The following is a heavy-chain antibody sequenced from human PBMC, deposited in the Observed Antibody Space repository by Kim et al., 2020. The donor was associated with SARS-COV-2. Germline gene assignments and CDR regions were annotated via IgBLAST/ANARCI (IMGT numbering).Heavy chain of an antibody. D-gene: IGHD3-16*01. V-gene: IGHV3-30*18. CDR3: AKAGGGASFDY. CDR1: GFTFSSYG. Sequence: GGSLRLSCAASGFTFSSYGMHWVRQAPGKGLEWVAVISYDGSNKYYADSVKGRFTISRDNSKNTLYLQMNSLRAEDTAVYYCAKAGGGASFDYWGQGTLVTVSS. CDR2: ISYDGSNK. J-gene: IGHJ4*02.